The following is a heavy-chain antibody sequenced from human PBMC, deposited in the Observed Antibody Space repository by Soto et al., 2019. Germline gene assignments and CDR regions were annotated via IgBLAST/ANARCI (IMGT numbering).Heavy chain of an antibody. J-gene: IGHJ4*02. CDR2: MNANSGNT. V-gene: IGHV1-8*01. CDR1: GYTFTSYD. CDR3: ARGLRCASNGVCYRDY. D-gene: IGHD2-8*01. Sequence: QVQLVQSGAEVKKPGASVKVSCKASGYTFTSYDINWVRQATGQGLEWMGWMNANSGNTGYAQKFQGRVTMTRNTSISTAYMELSSLRSEDTAVYYCARGLRCASNGVCYRDYWGQGTLVTVSS.